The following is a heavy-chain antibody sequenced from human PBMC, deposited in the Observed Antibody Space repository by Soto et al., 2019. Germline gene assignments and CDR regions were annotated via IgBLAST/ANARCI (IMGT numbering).Heavy chain of an antibody. V-gene: IGHV3-21*04. CDR2: ISSRSGWM. CDR3: AKGRYAPKDYYYYYMDV. CDR1: GFGFSSYS. J-gene: IGHJ6*03. Sequence: GGSLRLSCVASGFGFSSYSMNWVRLAPGKGPDWVSSISSRSGWMYYADSVKGRFTISRDNAKNTLYLQMNSLRAEDTAVYYCAKGRYAPKDYYYYYMDVWGKGTTVTVSS. D-gene: IGHD5-12*01.